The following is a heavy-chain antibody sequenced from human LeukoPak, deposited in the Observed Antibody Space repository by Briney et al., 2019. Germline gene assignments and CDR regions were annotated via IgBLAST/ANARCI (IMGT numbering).Heavy chain of an antibody. CDR2: ISSSSSYI. J-gene: IGHJ6*02. CDR3: ARASMVRGVHYYYGMDV. V-gene: IGHV3-21*01. Sequence: GGSLRLSCAASGFTFSSYSMNWVRQAPGKGLEWVSSISSSSSYIYYADSVKGRFTISRDNAKDSLYLQMNSLRAEDTAVYYCARASMVRGVHYYYGMDVWGQGTTVTVSS. CDR1: GFTFSSYS. D-gene: IGHD3-10*01.